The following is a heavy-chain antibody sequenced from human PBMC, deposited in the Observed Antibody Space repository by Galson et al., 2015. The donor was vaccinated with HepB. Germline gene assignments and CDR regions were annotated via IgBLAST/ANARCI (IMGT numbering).Heavy chain of an antibody. Sequence: ETLSLTCTVSGGSISSSYRSWFRQSPGKGLEWIGYIYHTGSTNYNPSLKSRVTMSVDTSKNQFSLRLGSVTAADTAVYFCARAPSAIVVRYFDVWGRGTLVTVSS. CDR1: GGSISSSY. CDR3: ARAPSAIVVRYFDV. D-gene: IGHD3-22*01. V-gene: IGHV4-59*01. CDR2: IYHTGST. J-gene: IGHJ2*01.